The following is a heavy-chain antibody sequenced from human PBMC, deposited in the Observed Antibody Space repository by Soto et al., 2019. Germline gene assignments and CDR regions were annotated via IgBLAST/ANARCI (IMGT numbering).Heavy chain of an antibody. Sequence: QVQLVQSGAEVKKPGASVKVSCKASGYTFTSYGITWVRQAPGQGLEWMGWISAYNGNTNYAQTLQGRVTMTTYTSPSTAYVELRSVRSDDAAVYYCGRGGRDYVILTGPEGVWFGPWGQGTLVTVSS. V-gene: IGHV1-18*01. D-gene: IGHD3-9*01. CDR3: GRGGRDYVILTGPEGVWFGP. J-gene: IGHJ5*02. CDR1: GYTFTSYG. CDR2: ISAYNGNT.